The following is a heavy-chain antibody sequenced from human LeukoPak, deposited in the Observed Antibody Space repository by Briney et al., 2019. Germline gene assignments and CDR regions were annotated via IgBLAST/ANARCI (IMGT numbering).Heavy chain of an antibody. CDR1: GFTFSSYG. Sequence: GGSLRLSCAASGFTFSSYGMHWVRQAPGKGLEWVAVISYDGSNKYYADSVKGRFTISRDNSKNTLYLQMNSLRAEDTAVYYCARIYGAFDIWGQGTRVIVSS. D-gene: IGHD3-10*01. J-gene: IGHJ3*02. V-gene: IGHV3-30*03. CDR3: ARIYGAFDI. CDR2: ISYDGSNK.